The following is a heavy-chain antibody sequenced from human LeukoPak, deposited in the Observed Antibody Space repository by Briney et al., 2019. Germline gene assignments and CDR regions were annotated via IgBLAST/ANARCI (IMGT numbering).Heavy chain of an antibody. CDR1: GYSISSGYY. D-gene: IGHD3-16*01. CDR2: IYHSGST. CDR3: ARDALGVNYYYMDV. V-gene: IGHV4-38-2*02. Sequence: SETLSLTCTVSGYSISSGYYWGWIRQPPGKGLEWIGSIYHSGSTYYNPSLKSRVTISVDTSKNQFSLKLSSVTAADTAVYYCARDALGVNYYYMDVWGKGTTVTVSS. J-gene: IGHJ6*03.